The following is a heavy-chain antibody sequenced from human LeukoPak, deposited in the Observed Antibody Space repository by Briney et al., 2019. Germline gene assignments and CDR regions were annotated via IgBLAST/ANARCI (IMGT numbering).Heavy chain of an antibody. CDR2: IFWSEDK. D-gene: IGHD3-10*01. Sequence: SGPALMQPSQTLALTFTFSGVSPATRGGGGGWIRQPPGKALERLPFIFWSEDKTYRPSLKSRLTSTKDTSRNQVVLIMTNMDPVDTATYYCAHRARAEVRLYYFDYWGQGTLVTVSS. CDR3: AHRARAEVRLYYFDY. J-gene: IGHJ4*02. V-gene: IGHV2-5*01. CDR1: GVSPATRGGG.